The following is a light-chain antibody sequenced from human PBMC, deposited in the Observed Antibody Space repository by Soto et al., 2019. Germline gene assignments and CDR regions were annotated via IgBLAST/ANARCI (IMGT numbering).Light chain of an antibody. J-gene: IGKJ1*01. Sequence: VVLTQSPATLSLSPGERATLSCRTSLSVSVYLDWYQQKPGQAPRLLISDASNRATGIPARFSGSGSGTDSTLTISRLEPEDFAVYYCQQYGSSGTFGQGTKWIS. CDR2: DAS. CDR1: LSVSVY. V-gene: IGKV3-11*01. CDR3: QQYGSSGT.